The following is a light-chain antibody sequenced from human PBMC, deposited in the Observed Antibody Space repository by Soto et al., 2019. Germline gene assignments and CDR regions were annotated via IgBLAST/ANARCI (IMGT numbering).Light chain of an antibody. V-gene: IGKV3D-15*01. Sequence: EIVLTQSPATLHPSTGERPTISCXDSQSVSNNYLAWYQQKNGRAPRXXIYGASIRATGIPDRFSGSGYGTEFTLTISSLQSEDFAVYYCQQYSEWPRTFGQGTKVDIK. CDR3: QQYSEWPRT. CDR1: QSVSNN. J-gene: IGKJ1*01. CDR2: GAS.